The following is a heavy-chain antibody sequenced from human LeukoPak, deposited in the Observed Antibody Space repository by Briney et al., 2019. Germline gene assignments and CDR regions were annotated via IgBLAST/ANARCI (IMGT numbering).Heavy chain of an antibody. CDR2: IKEDGSEK. CDR1: GFTFRNFW. CDR3: ARGGGRHVEY. J-gene: IGHJ4*02. Sequence: PGGSLRLSCAASGFTFRNFWMSWVRQAPGKGLEWVANIKEDGSEKNYVDSVKGRFTISRDNAKNSLYLQMNILRAEDTAVYYCARGGGRHVEYWGQGNLVTVSS. V-gene: IGHV3-7*05. D-gene: IGHD3-16*01.